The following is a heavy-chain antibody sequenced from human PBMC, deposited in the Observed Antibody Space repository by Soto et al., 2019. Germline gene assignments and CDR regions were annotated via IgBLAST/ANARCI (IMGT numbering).Heavy chain of an antibody. J-gene: IGHJ6*03. CDR2: ISSSSSYI. V-gene: IGHV3-21*01. CDR1: GFTFSSYS. Sequence: EVQLVESGGGLVKPGGSLRLSCAASGFTFSSYSMNWVRQAPGKGLEWVSSISSSSSYIYYADSVKGRFTISRDNAKNSLYLQMNSLRAEDTAVYYCARENHNLNYVEYYYYYMDVWGKGTTVTVSS. D-gene: IGHD1-7*01. CDR3: ARENHNLNYVEYYYYYMDV.